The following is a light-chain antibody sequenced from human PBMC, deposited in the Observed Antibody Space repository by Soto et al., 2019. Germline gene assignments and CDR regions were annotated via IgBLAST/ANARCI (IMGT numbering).Light chain of an antibody. CDR2: GIT. Sequence: QSVPTQPPSVSGAPGQRVTISCTGSSSNIGAGYDVHWYQQLPGTAPKLVIYGITNRPSGVPDRFSGSKSGTSASLAITGLQAEDEADYYCQSYDGTLSGSYVFGIGTKVTVL. J-gene: IGLJ1*01. V-gene: IGLV1-40*01. CDR1: SSNIGAGYD. CDR3: QSYDGTLSGSYV.